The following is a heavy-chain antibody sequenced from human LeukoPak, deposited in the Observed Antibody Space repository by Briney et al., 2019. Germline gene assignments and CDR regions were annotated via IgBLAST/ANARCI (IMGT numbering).Heavy chain of an antibody. CDR2: ISGSGGST. CDR1: GFTFSSYA. Sequence: GGSVRLSCAASGFTFSSYAMSWVRQAPGKGLGWVSTISGSGGSTYYADSVKGRFTISRDNSKNTLYLQMNSLRAEDTAVYCSAKDMVRGVLVIARDYYYYYMVVWGKGPPSPSP. CDR3: AKDMVRGVLVIARDYYYYYMVV. J-gene: IGHJ6*03. D-gene: IGHD3-10*01. V-gene: IGHV3-23*01.